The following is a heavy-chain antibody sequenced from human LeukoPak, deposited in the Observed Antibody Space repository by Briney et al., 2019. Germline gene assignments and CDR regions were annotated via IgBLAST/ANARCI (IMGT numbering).Heavy chain of an antibody. CDR2: IYYSGGT. V-gene: IGHV4-59*01. Sequence: SETLSLTCTVSGGSISSYYWGWIRQPPGKGLEWIGYIYYSGGTNYNPSLKSRVTISEATSKNQFSLKLSSVTAADAAVYYCASRSGSYYNDYWGQGTLVTVSS. D-gene: IGHD3-10*01. CDR3: ASRSGSYYNDY. CDR1: GGSISSYY. J-gene: IGHJ4*02.